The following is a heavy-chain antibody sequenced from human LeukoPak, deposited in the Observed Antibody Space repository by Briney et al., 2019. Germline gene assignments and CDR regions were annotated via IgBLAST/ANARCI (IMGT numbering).Heavy chain of an antibody. D-gene: IGHD6-13*01. V-gene: IGHV4-38-2*02. J-gene: IGHJ4*02. CDR1: GFSITTGYY. CDR3: ARGYSSSWYYDY. Sequence: PSETLSLTCTVSGFSITTGYYWSWIRQPPGKGLEWIGYIYHSGSTYYNPSLKSRVTISVDRSKNQFSLKLSSVTAADTAVYYCARGYSSSWYYDYWGQGTLVTVSS. CDR2: IYHSGST.